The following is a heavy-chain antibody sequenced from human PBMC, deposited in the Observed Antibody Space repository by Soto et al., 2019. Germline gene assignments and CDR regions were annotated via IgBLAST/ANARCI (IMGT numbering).Heavy chain of an antibody. CDR1: GFTFNSYA. CDR2: ISGGGGTT. CDR3: AKVDDVSFFQYYFHY. J-gene: IGHJ4*02. Sequence: GGSLRLSCAASGFTFNSYAMTWVRQAPGKGLEWVSSISGGGGTTFYADSVKGRFTISRDNSKNTLYLQMNSLRAEDTAVYYCAKVDDVSFFQYYFHYWGQGTLVTVSS. D-gene: IGHD1-1*01. V-gene: IGHV3-23*01.